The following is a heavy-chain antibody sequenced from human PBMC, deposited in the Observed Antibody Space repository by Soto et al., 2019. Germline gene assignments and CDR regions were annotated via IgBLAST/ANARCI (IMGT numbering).Heavy chain of an antibody. CDR1: GGSISSSSYY. CDR3: ARMYYDFWSGYSRFDY. V-gene: IGHV4-39*01. Sequence: QLQLQESGPGLVKPSETLSLTCTVSGGSISSSSYYWGWIRQPPGKGLEWIGSIYYSGSTYYNPSLKSRVTISVDTSKNQFSLKLSSVTAADTAVYYCARMYYDFWSGYSRFDYWGQGTLVTVSS. J-gene: IGHJ4*02. D-gene: IGHD3-3*01. CDR2: IYYSGST.